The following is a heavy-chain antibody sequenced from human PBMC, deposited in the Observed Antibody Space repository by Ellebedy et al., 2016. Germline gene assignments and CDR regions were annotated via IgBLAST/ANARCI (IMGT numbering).Heavy chain of an antibody. V-gene: IGHV4-30-4*01. J-gene: IGHJ4*02. CDR1: GGSISSGDYY. CDR2: IYYSGST. Sequence: SETLSLTXTVSGGSISSGDYYWSWIRQPPGKGLEWIGYIYYSGSTYYNPSLKSRVTISVDTSKNQFSLKLSSVTAADTAVYYCAGFVDGVTHESYTKGNNWGQGTLVTVSS. D-gene: IGHD2-21*02. CDR3: AGFVDGVTHESYTKGNN.